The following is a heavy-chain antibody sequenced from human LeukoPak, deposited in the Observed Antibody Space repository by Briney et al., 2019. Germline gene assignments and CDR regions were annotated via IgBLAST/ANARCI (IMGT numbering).Heavy chain of an antibody. J-gene: IGHJ4*02. V-gene: IGHV4-34*01. Sequence: SETLSLTCAAYGGSFSGYYWSWIRQPPGKGLEWIGEINHSGSTNYNPSLKSRVTISVGTSKNQFSLKLSSVTAADTAVYYCAVGTTVVTPVDYWGQGTLVTVSS. CDR1: GGSFSGYY. D-gene: IGHD4-23*01. CDR3: AVGTTVVTPVDY. CDR2: INHSGST.